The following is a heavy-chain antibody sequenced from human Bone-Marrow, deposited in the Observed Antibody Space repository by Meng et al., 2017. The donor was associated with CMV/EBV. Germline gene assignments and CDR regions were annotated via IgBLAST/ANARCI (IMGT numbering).Heavy chain of an antibody. J-gene: IGHJ4*02. V-gene: IGHV3-30-3*01. CDR1: GFTFSSYA. D-gene: IGHD5/OR15-5a*01. Sequence: SLKISCAASGFTFSSYAMHWVRQAPGKGLEWVAVISYDGSNKYYADSVKGRFTISRDNSKNTLYLQMNSLRAEDTAVYYCARESVYGKDYWGQGTLGTVSS. CDR3: ARESVYGKDY. CDR2: ISYDGSNK.